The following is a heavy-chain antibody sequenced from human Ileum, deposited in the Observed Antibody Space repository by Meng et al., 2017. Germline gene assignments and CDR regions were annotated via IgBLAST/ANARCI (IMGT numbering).Heavy chain of an antibody. V-gene: IGHV1-2*06. CDR3: ARERFYYYDSSGSIN. D-gene: IGHD3-22*01. Sequence: VGLWQAGAGVKKPGASVKVSCKASGYTFTGYYMHWVRQAPGQGLEWMGRINPNSGGTNYAQKFQGRVTMTRDTSISTAYMELSRLRSDDTAVYYCARERFYYYDSSGSINWGQGTLVTVSS. J-gene: IGHJ4*02. CDR1: GYTFTGYY. CDR2: INPNSGGT.